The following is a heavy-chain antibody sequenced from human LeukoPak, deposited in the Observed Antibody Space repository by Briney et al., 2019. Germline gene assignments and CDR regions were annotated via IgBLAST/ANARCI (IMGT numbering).Heavy chain of an antibody. CDR1: GYTLTELS. V-gene: IGHV1-24*01. D-gene: IGHD6-19*01. CDR3: ATLGGVAGVDY. Sequence: ASVKVSYKVSGYTLTELSMHWVRQAPGKGLEWMGGFDPEDGEAIYAQKFQDRVTMTEDTSTDTAYMELNSLRSEDTAVYYCATLGGVAGVDYWGQGPLVTVSS. CDR2: FDPEDGEA. J-gene: IGHJ4*02.